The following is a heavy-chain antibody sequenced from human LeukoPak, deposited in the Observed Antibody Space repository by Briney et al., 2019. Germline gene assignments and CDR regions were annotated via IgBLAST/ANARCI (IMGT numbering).Heavy chain of an antibody. CDR2: IYSGGST. D-gene: IGHD5-18*01. V-gene: IGHV3-53*01. CDR3: ARDQYSYGYSFDY. Sequence: GGSLRLSCAASGFTVSSNYMSWVRQAPGKGLEWVSVIYSGGSTYYADSVKGRFTISRDNSKNTLYLQMNSLRAEDTAVYYCARDQYSYGYSFDYWGQGTLVTVSS. J-gene: IGHJ4*02. CDR1: GFTVSSNY.